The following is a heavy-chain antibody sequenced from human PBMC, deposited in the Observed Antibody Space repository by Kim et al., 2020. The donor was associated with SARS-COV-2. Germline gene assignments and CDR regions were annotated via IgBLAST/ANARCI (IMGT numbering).Heavy chain of an antibody. CDR3: ARGPQWGFIVLYFDY. CDR1: GGTFSSYA. Sequence: SVKVSCKASGGTFSSYAISWVRQAPGQGLEWMGGIIPIFGTANYAQKFQGRVTITADESTSTAYMELSSLRSEDTAVYYCARGPQWGFIVLYFDYWGQGTLVTVSS. D-gene: IGHD2-8*01. CDR2: IIPIFGTA. J-gene: IGHJ4*02. V-gene: IGHV1-69*13.